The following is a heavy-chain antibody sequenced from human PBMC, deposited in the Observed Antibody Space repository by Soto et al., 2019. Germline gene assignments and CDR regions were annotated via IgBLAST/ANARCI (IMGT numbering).Heavy chain of an antibody. CDR1: GGSIISGEYY. CDR3: ARENRYCTNGVCYTGDFDY. J-gene: IGHJ4*02. Sequence: SETLSLTCTVSGGSIISGEYYWSWIRQPPGKGLEWIGYIYYSGSTSYNPSLKSRVTISVDTSKNQFSLKLSSVTAADTAVYYCARENRYCTNGVCYTGDFDYWGQGTLVTVSS. V-gene: IGHV4-30-4*01. CDR2: IYYSGST. D-gene: IGHD2-8*01.